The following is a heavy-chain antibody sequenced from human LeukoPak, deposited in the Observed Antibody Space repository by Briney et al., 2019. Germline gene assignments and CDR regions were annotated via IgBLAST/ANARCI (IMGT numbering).Heavy chain of an antibody. CDR2: ISDSGRT. J-gene: IGHJ4*02. D-gene: IGHD3-22*01. Sequence: ASETLSLTYTVSGASVNSYYWDWIRQPPGKGLEWIGCISDSGRTYYNPSLKSRVTISLGTSNNQFSLRLTSVTAADSAMYYCTKGYYEPFDSWGQGTLVTVSS. CDR3: TKGYYEPFDS. V-gene: IGHV4-59*02. CDR1: GASVNSYY.